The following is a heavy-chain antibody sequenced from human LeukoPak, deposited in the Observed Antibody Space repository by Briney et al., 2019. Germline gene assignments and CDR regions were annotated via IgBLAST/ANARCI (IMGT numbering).Heavy chain of an antibody. CDR2: IWYDGSNK. V-gene: IGHV3-33*06. Sequence: LSGRSLRLSCAASGFTFSSYGMHWVRQAPGKGLEWVAVIWYDGSNKYYADSVKGRFTISRDNSKNTLYLQLNSLRAEDTAIYYCAKDLTYYYDSTGYYFDYWGQGTLVTVSS. D-gene: IGHD3-22*01. J-gene: IGHJ4*02. CDR3: AKDLTYYYDSTGYYFDY. CDR1: GFTFSSYG.